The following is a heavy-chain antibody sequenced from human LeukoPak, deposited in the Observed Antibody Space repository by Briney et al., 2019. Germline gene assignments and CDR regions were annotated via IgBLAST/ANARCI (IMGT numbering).Heavy chain of an antibody. J-gene: IGHJ4*02. D-gene: IGHD2-15*01. CDR3: ASSYCSGANCYAFDY. CDR2: ISKNSIYI. CDR1: GFTFSIYS. V-gene: IGHV3-21*04. Sequence: GGSLRLSCVTSGFTFSIYSMNWVRQAPGKGPEWVSCISKNSIYIDYGGSVKGRFTISRDNAKNSLYLQMNSLRAEDTAVYYCASSYCSGANCYAFDYWGQGTLVTVSS.